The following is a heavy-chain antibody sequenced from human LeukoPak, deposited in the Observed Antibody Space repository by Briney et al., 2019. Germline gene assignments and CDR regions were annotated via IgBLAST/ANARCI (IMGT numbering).Heavy chain of an antibody. D-gene: IGHD3-10*01. CDR2: IHNSGTT. V-gene: IGHV4-34*01. CDR3: ARRYYYNLGGFPFDF. CDR1: GGPFSGYF. Sequence: PSETLSLTCAVSGGPFSGYFWSWIRQSSGKGPEWIGEIHNSGTTNYNPSLNSRVTISEDTSKNQFYLNLSSVTAADTAVYYCARRYYYNLGGFPFDFWGQGTLVTVSS. J-gene: IGHJ4*02.